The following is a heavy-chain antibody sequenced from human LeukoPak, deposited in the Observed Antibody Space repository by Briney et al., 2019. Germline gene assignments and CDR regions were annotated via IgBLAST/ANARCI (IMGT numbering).Heavy chain of an antibody. CDR3: ARPLKIAAADEFDY. CDR1: GFTFGNFG. J-gene: IGHJ4*02. Sequence: GGSLRLSCAASGFTFGNFGINWVRQAPGKGLEWVSSISSSSSYISYADSVKGRFTISRDNAKNSLDLQMNSLRAEDTAVYYCARPLKIAAADEFDYWGQGTLVTVSS. V-gene: IGHV3-21*01. D-gene: IGHD6-13*01. CDR2: ISSSSSYI.